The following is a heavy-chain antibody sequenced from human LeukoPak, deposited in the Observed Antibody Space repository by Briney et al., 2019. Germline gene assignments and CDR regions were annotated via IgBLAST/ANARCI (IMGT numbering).Heavy chain of an antibody. CDR1: AFTVSIYS. CDR3: ASSYYYILTGYYRPGLFDY. J-gene: IGHJ4*02. CDR2: ISSRIRYT. D-gene: IGHD3-9*01. V-gene: IGHV3-21*01. Sequence: SGGCLTPARAASAFTVSIYSTSSVRHAPGEGLGWVLSISSRIRYTNYAHSVKGRFTISRDNAKNSLYLQMNSLRAEDTAVYYCASSYYYILTGYYRPGLFDYWGQGTLVTVSS.